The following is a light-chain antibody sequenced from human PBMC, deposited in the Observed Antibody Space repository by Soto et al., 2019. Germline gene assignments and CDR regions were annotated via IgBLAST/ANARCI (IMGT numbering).Light chain of an antibody. V-gene: IGLV1-47*01. CDR2: RNN. CDR3: AAWDNSLGGPA. CDR1: NSNIGSKY. J-gene: IGLJ2*01. Sequence: QSVLTQPPSASGTPGQRVSISCSGSNSNIGSKYVYWYQQLPGTAPKLLMYRNNQRPSGVPDRFSGSKSGTSASLAISGLRSEDEADYYCAAWDNSLGGPAFGGGNKLTVL.